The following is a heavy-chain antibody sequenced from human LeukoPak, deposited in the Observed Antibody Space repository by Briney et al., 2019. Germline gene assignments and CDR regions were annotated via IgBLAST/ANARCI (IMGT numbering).Heavy chain of an antibody. V-gene: IGHV3-23*01. CDR3: AKGRSWVREPFDY. CDR2: ISGSGGST. CDR1: GFTYSNSW. J-gene: IGHJ4*02. Sequence: PGGSLRLSCAASGFTYSNSWMHWVRQAPGKGLEWVSAISGSGGSTYYADSVKGRFTISRDNSKNTPYLQMNSLRAEDTAVYYCAKGRSWVREPFDYWGQGTLVTVSS. D-gene: IGHD3-10*01.